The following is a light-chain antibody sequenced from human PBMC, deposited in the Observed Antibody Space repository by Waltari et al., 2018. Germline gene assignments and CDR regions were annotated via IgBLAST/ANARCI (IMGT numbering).Light chain of an antibody. CDR2: LAS. J-gene: IGKJ1*01. CDR1: QSLLHSNGNTY. Sequence: EIVMTQSPLSLPVTPGEPASISCRSSQSLLHSNGNTYLEWFLQRPGQSPQFLIFLASRRASGVPDRFSGYGSRTDFTLNISRVEAEDVGIYYCMQGLQIPWTFGQGTRADIK. V-gene: IGKV2-28*01. CDR3: MQGLQIPWT.